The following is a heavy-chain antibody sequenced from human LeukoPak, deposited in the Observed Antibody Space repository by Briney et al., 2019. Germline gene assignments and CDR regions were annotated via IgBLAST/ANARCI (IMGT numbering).Heavy chain of an antibody. D-gene: IGHD4/OR15-4a*01. V-gene: IGHV3-23*01. CDR1: GFTFSSYA. Sequence: GGSLRLSCAASGFTFSSYAMSWVRQAPGKGLEWVSAIGGSGGSTYYADSVKGRFTISRDNSKNTLFLQMNSLRAEDAAVYYCAKDRQDYGAHWGQGALVTVSS. CDR3: AKDRQDYGAH. J-gene: IGHJ4*02. CDR2: IGGSGGST.